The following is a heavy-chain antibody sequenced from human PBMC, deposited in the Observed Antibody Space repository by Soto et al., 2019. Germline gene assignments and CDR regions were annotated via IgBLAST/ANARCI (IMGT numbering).Heavy chain of an antibody. D-gene: IGHD3-9*01. CDR2: IKSKTDGGTT. J-gene: IGHJ4*02. V-gene: IGHV3-15*01. CDR1: GFTFSNAW. CDR3: TTALRYFDWSQT. Sequence: GGSLRLSCAASGFTFSNAWMSWVRQAPGKGLEWVGRIKSKTDGGTTDYAAPVKGRFTISRDDSKNTLYLQMNSLKAEDTAVYYCTTALRYFDWSQTWGQGTLVTVSS.